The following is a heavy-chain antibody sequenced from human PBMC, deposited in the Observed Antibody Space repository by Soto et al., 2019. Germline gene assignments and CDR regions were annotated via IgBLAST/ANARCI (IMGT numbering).Heavy chain of an antibody. CDR3: TTEAGSHDYIWGSYRFPDY. CDR1: GFTFSNAW. J-gene: IGHJ4*02. V-gene: IGHV3-15*01. Sequence: EVQLVESGGGLVKPGGSLRLSCAASGFTFSNAWMSWVRQAPGKGLEWVGRIKSKTDGGTTDYAAPVKGRFTISRDDSKTTLYLQMNSLKTEDTAVYYCTTEAGSHDYIWGSYRFPDYWGQGTLVTVSS. D-gene: IGHD3-16*02. CDR2: IKSKTDGGTT.